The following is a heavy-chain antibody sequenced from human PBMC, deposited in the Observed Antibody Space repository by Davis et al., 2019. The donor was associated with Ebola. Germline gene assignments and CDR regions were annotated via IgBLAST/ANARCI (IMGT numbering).Heavy chain of an antibody. Sequence: SETLSLTCAVYGGSFSGYYWSWIRQPPGKGLEWIGEINHSGSTNYNPSLKSRVTISVDTSKNQLSLKLSSVTAADTAVYYCARGMGSYGPPGYWGQGTLVTVSS. V-gene: IGHV4-34*01. CDR3: ARGMGSYGPPGY. D-gene: IGHD3-16*01. CDR1: GGSFSGYY. CDR2: INHSGST. J-gene: IGHJ4*02.